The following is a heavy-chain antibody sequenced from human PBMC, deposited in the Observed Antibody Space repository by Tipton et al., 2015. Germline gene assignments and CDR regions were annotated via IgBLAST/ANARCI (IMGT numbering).Heavy chain of an antibody. Sequence: SLRLSCAASGFTFSSYVMSWVRQAPGKGLDWVSTVSSSGGSTYYADSVKGRFTISRDNSKNTLYLQMNSLRVEDTALYYCARDATTDYYFDYWGQGTLVTVSS. CDR3: ARDATTDYYFDY. J-gene: IGHJ4*02. CDR2: VSSSGGST. D-gene: IGHD4-11*01. V-gene: IGHV3-23*01. CDR1: GFTFSSYV.